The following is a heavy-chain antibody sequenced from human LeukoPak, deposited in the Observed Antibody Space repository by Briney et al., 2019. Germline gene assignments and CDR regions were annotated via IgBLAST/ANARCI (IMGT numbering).Heavy chain of an antibody. CDR2: INPSGGST. J-gene: IGHJ4*02. CDR1: GYTFTGYY. V-gene: IGHV1-46*01. Sequence: ASVKVSCKASGYTFTGYYMHWVRQAPGQGLEWMGIINPSGGSTSYAQKFQDRVTMTRNTSISTAYMELSSLSSEDTAIYYCARGGWDSSGYTALYYFDYWGQGTLVTVSS. CDR3: ARGGWDSSGYTALYYFDY. D-gene: IGHD3-22*01.